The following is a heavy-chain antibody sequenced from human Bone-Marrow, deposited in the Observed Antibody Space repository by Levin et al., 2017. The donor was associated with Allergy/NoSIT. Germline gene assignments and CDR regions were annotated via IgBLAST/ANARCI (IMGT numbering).Heavy chain of an antibody. J-gene: IGHJ6*02. V-gene: IGHV3-33*04. Sequence: PGGSLRLSCATSGFTFTTFAINWVRQAPGRGLEWVAVIWYEGSNEYYADSVRGPLTIPRYTSKNSLYLPTNRLRAEDTAVYYCARDSVQVVEPAPDDNNQPSLLMDVWGQGTTVIVSS. CDR3: ARDSVQVVEPAPDDNNQPSLLMDV. D-gene: IGHD3-22*01. CDR2: IWYEGSNE. CDR1: GFTFTTFA.